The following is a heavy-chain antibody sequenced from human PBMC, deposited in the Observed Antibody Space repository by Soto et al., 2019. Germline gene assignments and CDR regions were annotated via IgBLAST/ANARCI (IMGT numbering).Heavy chain of an antibody. CDR3: ARVSTVTQLDY. J-gene: IGHJ4*01. CDR1: GASIGASY. CDR2: IFYSGST. D-gene: IGHD4-17*01. Sequence: SETLSLTCTVSGASIGASYWSWIRQSPGKGLEWMGYIFYSGSTNYSPSLNSRVSMTVDSSKNQVSLTLSSVTAADTAVYYCARVSTVTQLDYWGHGMVVTVSS. V-gene: IGHV4-59*01.